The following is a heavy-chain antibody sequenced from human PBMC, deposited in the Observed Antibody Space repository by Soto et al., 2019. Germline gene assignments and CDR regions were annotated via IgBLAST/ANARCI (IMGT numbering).Heavy chain of an antibody. V-gene: IGHV4-34*01. CDR3: ARDRRGARNYDFIRFDP. CDR2: INHSGST. D-gene: IGHD3-3*01. CDR1: GGSFSGYY. J-gene: IGHJ5*02. Sequence: QVQLQQWGAGLLKPSETLSLTCAVYGGSFSGYYWSWIRQPPGKGLEWIGEINHSGSTNYNPSLKSRVTISVDTSKNQFSLKLSSVTAADTAVYYCARDRRGARNYDFIRFDPWGQGTLVTVSS.